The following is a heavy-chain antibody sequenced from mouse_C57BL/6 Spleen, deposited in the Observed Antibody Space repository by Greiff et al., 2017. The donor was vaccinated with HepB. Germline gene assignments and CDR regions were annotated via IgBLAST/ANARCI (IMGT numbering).Heavy chain of an antibody. CDR3: TLYYYGIPFAY. CDR2: IDPENGDT. CDR1: GFNIKDDY. D-gene: IGHD1-1*01. V-gene: IGHV14-4*01. J-gene: IGHJ3*01. Sequence: EVQRVESGAELVRPGASVKLSCTASGFNIKDDYMHWVKQRPEQGLEWIGWIDPENGDTEYASKFQGKATITADTSSNTAYLQLSSLTSEDTAVYYCTLYYYGIPFAYWGQGTLVTVSA.